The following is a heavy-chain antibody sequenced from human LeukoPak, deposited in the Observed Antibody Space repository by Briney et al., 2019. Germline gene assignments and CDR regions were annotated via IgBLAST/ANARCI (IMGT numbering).Heavy chain of an antibody. Sequence: GGSLRLSCAASRFXFSTYAIHWVRQAPGKGLEWVAVISYDGSNKYYADSVKGRFAISRDISKKTLYLQMNSLGPEDTAVYYCARDPRYCSGGNCYYGAFDIWGQGTMVTFSS. CDR1: RFXFSTYA. CDR3: ARDPRYCSGGNCYYGAFDI. V-gene: IGHV3-30*09. D-gene: IGHD2-15*01. CDR2: ISYDGSNK. J-gene: IGHJ3*02.